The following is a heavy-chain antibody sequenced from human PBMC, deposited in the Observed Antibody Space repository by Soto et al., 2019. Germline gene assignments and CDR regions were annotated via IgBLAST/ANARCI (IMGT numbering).Heavy chain of an antibody. J-gene: IGHJ5*02. CDR3: AKGEMATIRNSFDP. Sequence: PGGSLRLSCVTSAFSLTSCSMSWVRQTPGKGLEWVSALSRSGGATYYADSVKGRFTISRDTSTNTLYLPMSNLRAEDTAIYYCAKGEMATIRNSFDPWGQGTLVTVSS. CDR1: AFSLTSCS. CDR2: LSRSGGAT. V-gene: IGHV3-23*01. D-gene: IGHD5-12*01.